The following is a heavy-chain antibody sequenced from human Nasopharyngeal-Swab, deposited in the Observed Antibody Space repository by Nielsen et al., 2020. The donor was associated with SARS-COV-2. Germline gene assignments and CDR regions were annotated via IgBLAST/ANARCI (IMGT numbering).Heavy chain of an antibody. D-gene: IGHD5-12*01. CDR3: ARGSLYSGRYYPDP. CDR2: INLGNGDT. J-gene: IGHJ5*02. Sequence: WVRQAPGQRLEWMGWINLGNGDTRYSQNFQGRVTITRDTSATTPYMELSSLRSEGTAVYYCARGSLYSGRYYPDPWGQGTLVTVSS. V-gene: IGHV1-3*01.